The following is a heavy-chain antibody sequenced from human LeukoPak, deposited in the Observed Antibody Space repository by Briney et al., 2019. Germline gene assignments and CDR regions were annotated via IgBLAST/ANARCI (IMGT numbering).Heavy chain of an antibody. D-gene: IGHD3-9*01. CDR1: GGFFSGYY. Sequence: SETLSLTCAVYGGFFSGYYWSWIRQPPGKGLEWIGEINHSGSTNYNPSLKSRVTISVDTSKNQFSLKLSSVTAADTAVYYCARFRYFDWLPYYYYGMDVWGKGTTVTVSS. J-gene: IGHJ6*04. CDR2: INHSGST. V-gene: IGHV4-34*01. CDR3: ARFRYFDWLPYYYYGMDV.